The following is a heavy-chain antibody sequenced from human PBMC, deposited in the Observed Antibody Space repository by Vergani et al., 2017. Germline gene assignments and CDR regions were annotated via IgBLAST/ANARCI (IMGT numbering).Heavy chain of an antibody. CDR3: ARGIGDLIPGLGY. J-gene: IGHJ4*02. V-gene: IGHV3-23*01. D-gene: IGHD2-2*01. CDR2: VTGGGLHT. Sequence: EVQLLESGGKMVRPGGSLRLSCATSGFTFNNYAMNWVRQAPGKGLEWVAAVTGGGLHTYYTDSVQGRFTISRDNSNHTLFLQLNSLRPEDTAVYFCARGIGDLIPGLGYWGKGTLVSVSA. CDR1: GFTFNNYA.